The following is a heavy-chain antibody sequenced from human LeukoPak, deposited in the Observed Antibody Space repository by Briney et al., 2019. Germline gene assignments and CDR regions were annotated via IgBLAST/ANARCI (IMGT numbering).Heavy chain of an antibody. CDR1: GFTFSDYW. CDR3: ARRAPGYCSSASCYAHLVY. Sequence: PGGSLRLSCATSGFTFSDYWMSWVRQAPGKGLEWVANIKQHGNEKYYVDSVKGRFTISRDNAKNSLYLQMNSLRAEDTAMYYCARRAPGYCSSASCYAHLVYWGQGTLVTVSS. V-gene: IGHV3-7*01. D-gene: IGHD2-2*03. CDR2: IKQHGNEK. J-gene: IGHJ4*02.